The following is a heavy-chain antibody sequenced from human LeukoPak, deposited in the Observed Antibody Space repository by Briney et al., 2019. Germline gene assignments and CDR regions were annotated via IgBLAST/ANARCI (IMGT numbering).Heavy chain of an antibody. CDR2: INHSGST. D-gene: IGHD6-19*01. Sequence: SETLSLTCAVYGGSFSGYYWSWIRQPPGKGLEWIGEINHSGSTNYNPSLKSRVTISVDTSKNQFSLKLSSVTAADTAVYYCARGRGRRAGTYNWFDPWGQGTLVTVSS. CDR1: GGSFSGYY. V-gene: IGHV4-34*01. J-gene: IGHJ5*02. CDR3: ARGRGRRAGTYNWFDP.